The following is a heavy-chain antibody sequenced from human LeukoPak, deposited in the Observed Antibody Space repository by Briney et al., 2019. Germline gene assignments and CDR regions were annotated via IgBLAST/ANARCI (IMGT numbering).Heavy chain of an antibody. V-gene: IGHV1-2*02. CDR1: GYTFTGYY. J-gene: IGHJ4*02. D-gene: IGHD3-22*01. Sequence: ASVKVSCKASGYTFTGYYMHWVRQAPGQGLEWMGWINPNSGGTNYARKFQGRVTMTRDTSISTAYMELSRLRSDDTAVYYCARERVVTVDYWGQGTLVTVSS. CDR2: INPNSGGT. CDR3: ARERVVTVDY.